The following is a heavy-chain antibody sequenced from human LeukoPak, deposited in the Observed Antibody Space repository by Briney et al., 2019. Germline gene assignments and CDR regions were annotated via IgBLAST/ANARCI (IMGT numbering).Heavy chain of an antibody. V-gene: IGHV3-7*01. CDR2: IKQDGSEK. CDR1: GLTFSSYW. CDR3: ARAVSGISPSFDY. J-gene: IGHJ4*02. D-gene: IGHD3-10*01. Sequence: GGSLRLSCAASGLTFSSYWMSWVRQAPGKGLEWVANIKQDGSEKYYVDSVKGRFTISRDNAKNSLYLQMNSLRAEDTAVYYCARAVSGISPSFDYWGQGTLITVSS.